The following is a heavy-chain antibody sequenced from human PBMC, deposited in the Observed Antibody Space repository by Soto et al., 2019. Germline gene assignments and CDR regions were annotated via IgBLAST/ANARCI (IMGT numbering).Heavy chain of an antibody. CDR2: ISGSGGST. CDR3: AKAVVVAATASQYNWFDP. V-gene: IGHV3-23*01. Sequence: GGSLRLSCAASGFTFSSYAMSWVRQAPGKGLEWVSAISGSGGSTYYADSVKGRFTISRDNSKNTLYLQMNSLRAEDTGVYDCAKAVVVAATASQYNWFDPWGQGTLVTVSS. J-gene: IGHJ5*02. CDR1: GFTFSSYA. D-gene: IGHD2-15*01.